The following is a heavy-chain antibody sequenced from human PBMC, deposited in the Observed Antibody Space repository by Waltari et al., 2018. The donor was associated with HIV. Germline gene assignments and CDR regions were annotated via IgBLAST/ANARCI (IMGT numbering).Heavy chain of an antibody. D-gene: IGHD3-22*01. V-gene: IGHV1-69*01. CDR3: ARVSDSSGYPIFDY. CDR2: IIPIFGTA. CDR1: GGASTSHA. Sequence: QVQMVQSGAEVKKHGSSVKVSCKASGGASTSHAISWVRQAPGQGLEWMGEIIPIFGTANYAQKFQGRVTITADESTSTAYMELSSLRSEDTAVYYCARVSDSSGYPIFDYWGQGTLVTVSS. J-gene: IGHJ4*02.